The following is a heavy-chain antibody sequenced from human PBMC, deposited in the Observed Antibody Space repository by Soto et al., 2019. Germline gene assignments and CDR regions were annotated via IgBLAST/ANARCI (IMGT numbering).Heavy chain of an antibody. D-gene: IGHD4-17*01. J-gene: IGHJ4*02. CDR1: GFTFSSDW. CDR2: INTDGSDT. V-gene: IGHV3-74*01. CDR3: ARARPVNRYCFDS. Sequence: EVQLVESGGGLVQPGGSLRLSCAASGFTFSSDWMHWVRQAPGKGLEWVSRINTDGSDTSYADSVKGRFTISRDNAKNTLYPQMNSLRAENTAVYHCARARPVNRYCFDSWGQGNMVTVSS.